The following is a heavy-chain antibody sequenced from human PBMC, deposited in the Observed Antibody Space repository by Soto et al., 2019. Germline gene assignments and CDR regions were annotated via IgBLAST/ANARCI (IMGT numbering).Heavy chain of an antibody. CDR1: GYTFTSYG. Sequence: ASVKVSCKASGYTFTSYGINWVRQAPGQGLEWMGWISAYNGNTNYAQKLQGRVTMTTDTSTSTAYMELRSLGSDDTAVYYCARVLGYSSGWYSKNWFDPWGQGTLVTVSS. D-gene: IGHD6-19*01. J-gene: IGHJ5*02. CDR2: ISAYNGNT. CDR3: ARVLGYSSGWYSKNWFDP. V-gene: IGHV1-18*01.